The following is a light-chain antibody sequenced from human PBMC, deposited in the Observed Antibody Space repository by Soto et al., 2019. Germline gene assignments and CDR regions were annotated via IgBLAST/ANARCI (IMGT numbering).Light chain of an antibody. J-gene: IGKJ3*01. CDR1: QSVSSSY. V-gene: IGKV3-20*01. CDR2: GAS. Sequence: EIVLTQSPGTLSLSPGERATLSCRASQSVSSSYLAWYQQKPGQAPRLLIYGASSRATGIPDRFSGSGSGPDLTLTISRLEPEDFAVYYCKQYGSSPGVTFGPGIKVDIK. CDR3: KQYGSSPGVT.